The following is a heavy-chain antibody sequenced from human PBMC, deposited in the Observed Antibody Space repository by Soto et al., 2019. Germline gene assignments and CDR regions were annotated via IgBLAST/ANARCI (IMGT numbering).Heavy chain of an antibody. Sequence: GGSLRLSCAASGFTFSINAMSWVRQAPGKGLEWVSAISGSGGSTYSVDSVKGRFTISRDNSKNTLYLQMNSLRAEDTAVYYYAKSLRGIIIDFDCWGQGTLVTVSS. V-gene: IGHV3-23*01. CDR2: ISGSGGST. CDR3: AKSLRGIIIDFDC. D-gene: IGHD3-10*01. CDR1: GFTFSINA. J-gene: IGHJ4*02.